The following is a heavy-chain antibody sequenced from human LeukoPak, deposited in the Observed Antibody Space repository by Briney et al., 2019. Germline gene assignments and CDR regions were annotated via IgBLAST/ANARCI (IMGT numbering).Heavy chain of an antibody. J-gene: IGHJ6*03. D-gene: IGHD6-13*01. CDR1: GDSITNNNCY. Sequence: SKTLSLTCTVSGDSITNNNCYWGWVRQPPGKGLEWIASIYYSGSSYYNPSLKSRVTMSVDTSKNQFSLKLSSVTAADTAVYYCASRAGTDYYYYYYMDVWGKGTTVTVSS. V-gene: IGHV4-39*07. CDR3: ASRAGTDYYYYYYMDV. CDR2: IYYSGSS.